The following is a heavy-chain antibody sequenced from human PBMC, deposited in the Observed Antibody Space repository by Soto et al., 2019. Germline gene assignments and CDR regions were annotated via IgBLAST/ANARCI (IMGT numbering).Heavy chain of an antibody. D-gene: IGHD2-15*01. CDR1: GGTFSSYA. Sequence: QVQLVQSGAEVKKPGSSVKVSCKASGGTFSSYAISWVRQAPGQGLEWMGGIIPIFGTANYAQKFQGRVTITADESTSTAYMELSSLRSEDTAVYYCARGKGYCSGGSCYRGRGGPGYWFDPRGQGTLVTVSS. CDR3: ARGKGYCSGGSCYRGRGGPGYWFDP. J-gene: IGHJ5*02. CDR2: IIPIFGTA. V-gene: IGHV1-69*01.